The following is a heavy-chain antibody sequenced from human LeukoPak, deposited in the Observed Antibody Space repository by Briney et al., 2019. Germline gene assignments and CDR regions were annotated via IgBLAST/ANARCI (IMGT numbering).Heavy chain of an antibody. D-gene: IGHD3-3*01. J-gene: IGHJ4*02. CDR2: IHHSGST. CDR3: ARADYDFWSGYYGGYYFDY. CDR1: GVFISSGYW. Sequence: SETLSLTCAVSGVFISSGYWWSWVRQPPGKGLEWIGEIHHSGSTNYNPFLKSRVTISVDKSRNQFSLRVSSVTAADTAVYYCARADYDFWSGYYGGYYFDYWGQGTLVTVSS. V-gene: IGHV4-4*02.